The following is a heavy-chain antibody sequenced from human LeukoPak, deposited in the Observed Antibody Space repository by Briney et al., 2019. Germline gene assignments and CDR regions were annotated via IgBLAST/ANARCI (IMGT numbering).Heavy chain of an antibody. J-gene: IGHJ4*02. CDR3: ARDQSYYDSSGYYPRNFDY. V-gene: IGHV1-69*04. D-gene: IGHD3-22*01. CDR1: GGTFSSYA. Sequence: SVKVSCKASGGTFSSYAISWVRQAPGQGLEWMGRIIPILGIANYAQKFQGRVTITAHKSTSTAYMELSSLRSEDTAVYYCARDQSYYDSSGYYPRNFDYWGRGTLVTVSS. CDR2: IIPILGIA.